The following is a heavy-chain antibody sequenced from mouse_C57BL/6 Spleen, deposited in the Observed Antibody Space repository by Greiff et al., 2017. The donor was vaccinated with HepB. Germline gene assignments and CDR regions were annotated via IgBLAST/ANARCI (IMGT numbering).Heavy chain of an antibody. CDR3: ARNYYSNYFDY. D-gene: IGHD2-5*01. CDR1: GYAFSSSW. CDR2: IYPGDGDT. V-gene: IGHV1-82*01. Sequence: QVQLQQSGPELVKPGASVKISCKASGYAFSSSWMNWVKQRPGKGLEWIGRIYPGDGDTNYNGKFKGKATLTADKSSSTAYMQLSSLTSEDSAVCFCARNYYSNYFDYWGQGTTLTVSS. J-gene: IGHJ2*01.